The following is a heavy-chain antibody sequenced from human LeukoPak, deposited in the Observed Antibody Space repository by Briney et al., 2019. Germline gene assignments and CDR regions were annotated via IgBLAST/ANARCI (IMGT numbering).Heavy chain of an antibody. J-gene: IGHJ4*02. V-gene: IGHV4-61*02. CDR2: IYTSGST. Sequence: PSQTLSLTCTVSGDSISSGSFHWSWVRQPAGKGLDGVGRIYTSGSTNYNPSLKSRVNIAVDTSKNQFSLRLNSVTAADTAVYYCARDLWGYRSSSYYFDYWGQGTLVTVSS. D-gene: IGHD6-6*01. CDR3: ARDLWGYRSSSYYFDY. CDR1: GDSISSGSFH.